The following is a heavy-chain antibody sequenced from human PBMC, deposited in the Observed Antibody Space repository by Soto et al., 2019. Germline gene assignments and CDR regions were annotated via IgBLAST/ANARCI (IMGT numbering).Heavy chain of an antibody. Sequence: SETLSLTCTVSGGSISSGGYYWSWIRQHPGKGLEWIGYIYYSGSTYYNPSLKSRVTISVDTSKNQFSLKLSSVTAADTAVYYCARYPYRNYYYGMDVWGQGTTVTVSS. CDR1: GGSISSGGYY. CDR2: IYYSGST. J-gene: IGHJ6*02. V-gene: IGHV4-31*03. CDR3: ARYPYRNYYYGMDV. D-gene: IGHD2-2*02.